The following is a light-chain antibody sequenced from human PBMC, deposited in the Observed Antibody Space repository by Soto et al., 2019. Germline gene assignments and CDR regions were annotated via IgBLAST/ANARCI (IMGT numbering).Light chain of an antibody. CDR3: QSYDSSLSGFYV. V-gene: IGLV2-11*01. Sequence: QSALTQPPSVSGSPGQSITISCTGTSSDVGGYNYVSWYQQHPGKAPKLMIYDVSNRPSGVPDRFSGSKSGTSASLAITGLQAEDEADYYCQSYDSSLSGFYVFGTGTKVTV. CDR1: SSDVGGYNY. J-gene: IGLJ1*01. CDR2: DVS.